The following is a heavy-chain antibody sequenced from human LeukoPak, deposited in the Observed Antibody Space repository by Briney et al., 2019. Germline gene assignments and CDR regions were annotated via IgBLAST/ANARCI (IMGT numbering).Heavy chain of an antibody. CDR2: ISSSSRYI. J-gene: IGHJ3*02. CDR1: GFTFSSYA. Sequence: GSLRLSCVGSGFTFSSYAMSWVRQAPGKGLEWVSSISSSSRYIYYADSVKGRFTISRDNAENSLYLQMNSLTAEDTAVYYCARAKTYSGSYNDAFDIWGQGTMVTVSS. V-gene: IGHV3-21*01. CDR3: ARAKTYSGSYNDAFDI. D-gene: IGHD1-26*01.